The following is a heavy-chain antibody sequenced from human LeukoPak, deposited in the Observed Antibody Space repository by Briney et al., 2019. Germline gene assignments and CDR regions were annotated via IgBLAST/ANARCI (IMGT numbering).Heavy chain of an antibody. D-gene: IGHD2-15*01. CDR2: ISAYNGNT. CDR3: ARGFDTCSGGSCYADY. Sequence: ASVKVSCKASGYTFTSHGISWVRQAPGQGLEWMGWISAYNGNTNYAQKLQGRVTMTTDTSTSTAYMELRSLRSDDTAVYYCARGFDTCSGGSCYADYWGQGTLVTVSS. J-gene: IGHJ4*02. V-gene: IGHV1-18*01. CDR1: GYTFTSHG.